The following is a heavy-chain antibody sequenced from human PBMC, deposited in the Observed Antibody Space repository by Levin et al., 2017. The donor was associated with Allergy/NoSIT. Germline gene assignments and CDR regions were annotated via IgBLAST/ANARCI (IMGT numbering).Heavy chain of an antibody. CDR3: ARDPAVAAVSFDI. Sequence: LSLTCAASGFTFSDYYMNWIRQAPGKGLEWLAYIGYNDHYINYAASVKGRFTVSRDNAKNLLFLEMNRLTAEDTAVYYCARDPAVAAVSFDIWGQGTLVTVSS. CDR2: IGYNDHYI. V-gene: IGHV3-11*06. D-gene: IGHD6-19*01. J-gene: IGHJ3*02. CDR1: GFTFSDYY.